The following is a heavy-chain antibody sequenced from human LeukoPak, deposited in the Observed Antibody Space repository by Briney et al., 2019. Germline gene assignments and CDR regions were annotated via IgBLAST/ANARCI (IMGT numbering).Heavy chain of an antibody. Sequence: SETLSLTCTVSGASISSYYWSWIRQPPGKGLEWIGYIHYSGSTNYNPSLKSRVTISVDTSKNQFSLKLTSVTAADTAVYYCARATVVAAYFDYWGQRTLVTVSS. J-gene: IGHJ4*02. CDR3: ARATVVAAYFDY. D-gene: IGHD2-15*01. CDR2: IHYSGST. CDR1: GASISSYY. V-gene: IGHV4-59*01.